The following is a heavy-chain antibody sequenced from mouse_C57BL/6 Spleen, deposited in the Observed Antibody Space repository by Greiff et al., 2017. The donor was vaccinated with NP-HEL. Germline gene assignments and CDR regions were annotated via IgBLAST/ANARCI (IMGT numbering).Heavy chain of an antibody. J-gene: IGHJ2*01. CDR1: GYTFTSYW. CDR3: ARWCSEDYFDD. D-gene: IGHD1-1*02. Sequence: QVQLQQPGAELVMPGASVKLSCKASGYTFTSYWMHWVKQRPGQGLEWIGEIDPSDSYTNYNQKFKGKSTLTVDKSSSTAYMQLSSLTSEDSAVYYCARWCSEDYFDDWGQGTTLTVSS. V-gene: IGHV1-69*01. CDR2: IDPSDSYT.